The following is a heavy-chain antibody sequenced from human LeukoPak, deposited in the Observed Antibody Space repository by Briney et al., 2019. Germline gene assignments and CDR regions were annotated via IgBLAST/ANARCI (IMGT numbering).Heavy chain of an antibody. CDR2: IYTSGST. CDR1: GGSISSYY. D-gene: IGHD6-13*01. V-gene: IGHV4-4*07. Sequence: PSETLSLTCTVSGGSISSYYWSWIRQPAGEGLEWIGRIYTSGSTNYNPSLKSRVTMSIDTSKNQFSLKLSSVTAADTAVYYCARESYSSSWYGDYFDYWGQGTLVTVSS. CDR3: ARESYSSSWYGDYFDY. J-gene: IGHJ4*02.